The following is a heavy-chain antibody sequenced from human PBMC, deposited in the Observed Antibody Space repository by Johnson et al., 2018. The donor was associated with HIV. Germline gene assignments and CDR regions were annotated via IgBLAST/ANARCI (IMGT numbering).Heavy chain of an antibody. Sequence: VQLVESGGGLVQPGSSLRLSCAASGFVFSNAWMSWVRQAPGKGLEWVGRIKSKTDGGTTDYAAPVKGRFTISRDDSKNTLYLQMNSLKTEDTAVYYCTTAELGWTGLGAFDIWGQGTMVTVSS. CDR1: GFVFSNAW. V-gene: IGHV3-15*01. CDR3: TTAELGWTGLGAFDI. D-gene: IGHD3/OR15-3a*01. CDR2: IKSKTDGGTT. J-gene: IGHJ3*02.